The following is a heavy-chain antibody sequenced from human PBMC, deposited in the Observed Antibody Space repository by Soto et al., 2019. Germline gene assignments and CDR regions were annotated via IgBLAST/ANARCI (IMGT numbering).Heavy chain of an antibody. Sequence: QVPLVQSGAEVKKPGASVKVSCKASGFTFSAYYIYWVRQAPGQGLEWIVWINPNSGGTNNAQKFQGRVTMTRDTSTSTVYMELSALIPDDTAVYYCARSLLDEYSSSWRSAYYGMDVWGQGTTVTVSS. D-gene: IGHD6-13*01. CDR3: ARSLLDEYSSSWRSAYYGMDV. V-gene: IGHV1-2*02. CDR2: INPNSGGT. CDR1: GFTFSAYY. J-gene: IGHJ6*02.